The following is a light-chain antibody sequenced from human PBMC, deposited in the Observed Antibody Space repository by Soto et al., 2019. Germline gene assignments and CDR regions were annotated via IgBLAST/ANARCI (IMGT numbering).Light chain of an antibody. V-gene: IGKV3-20*01. CDR1: QSVSSTY. J-gene: IGKJ5*01. Sequence: VITHCPTIMTVYPGERATFSCKDSQSVSSTYLGWYQQQPGQPPRLLMSGTSNRATGTPDRFSGSGSGTDFTLTISRLEPEDFAVYYCQQYGSPPITFGQGTRLEIK. CDR2: GTS. CDR3: QQYGSPPIT.